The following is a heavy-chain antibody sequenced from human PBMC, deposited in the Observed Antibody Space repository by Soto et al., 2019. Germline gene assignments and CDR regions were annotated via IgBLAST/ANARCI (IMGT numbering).Heavy chain of an antibody. CDR3: ASDRSSGWDQGYGMDV. CDR1: VGSISCSY. D-gene: IGHD6-19*01. CDR2: IYYSGST. J-gene: IGHJ6*02. Sequence: LXLTCSVSVGSISCSYWSWIRQSPWKGLEWLGYIYYSGSTSYNPSLKSRVTISVDTSKNQFSLKLRSVTAADTAVYYCASDRSSGWDQGYGMDVWGQGTTVTVSS. V-gene: IGHV4-59*01.